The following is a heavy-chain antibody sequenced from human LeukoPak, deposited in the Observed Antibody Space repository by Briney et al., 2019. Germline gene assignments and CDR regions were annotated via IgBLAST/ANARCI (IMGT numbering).Heavy chain of an antibody. D-gene: IGHD4-23*01. CDR3: ARVSTTVVNHYFDY. J-gene: IGHJ4*02. V-gene: IGHV4-59*12. Sequence: SETLSLTCTVSGGSISSYYWSWIRQPPGKGLEWIGYIYYSGSTNYNPSLKSRVTISVDTSKNQFSLKLSSVTAADTAVYYCARVSTTVVNHYFDYWGQGTLVTVSS. CDR1: GGSISSYY. CDR2: IYYSGST.